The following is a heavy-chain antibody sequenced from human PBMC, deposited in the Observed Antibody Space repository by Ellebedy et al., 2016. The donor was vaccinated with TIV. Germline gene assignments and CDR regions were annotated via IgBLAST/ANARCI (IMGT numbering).Heavy chain of an antibody. CDR2: IGSSSSNI. CDR3: AISTVRIHFQH. CDR1: RLTFSRFE. Sequence: PGGSLRLSCAVSRLTFSRFEMSWVSPAPGKELEWISYIGSSSSNIYYADSVKGRFNISRDNAKNSLFLQMNGLRAEDTAVYYCAISTVRIHFQHWGQGTLVTVSS. D-gene: IGHD2-15*01. V-gene: IGHV3-48*04. J-gene: IGHJ1*01.